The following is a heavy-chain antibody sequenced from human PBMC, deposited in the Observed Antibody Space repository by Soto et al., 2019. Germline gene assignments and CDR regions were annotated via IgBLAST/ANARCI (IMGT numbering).Heavy chain of an antibody. V-gene: IGHV1-3*01. CDR3: ARDSYGYILGWFDP. CDR2: INAGNGNT. D-gene: IGHD5-18*01. CDR1: GYTFTSYA. J-gene: IGHJ5*02. Sequence: QVPLVQSGAEVKKPGASVKVSCKASGYTFTSYAMHWVRQAPGQRLEWMGWINAGNGNTKYSQKFQGRVTITRDTSASTAYMELSSLRSEDTAVYYCARDSYGYILGWFDPWGQGTLVTVSS.